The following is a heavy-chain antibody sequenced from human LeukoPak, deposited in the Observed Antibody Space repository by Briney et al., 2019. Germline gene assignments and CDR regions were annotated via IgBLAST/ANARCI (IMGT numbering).Heavy chain of an antibody. CDR2: INPTGGIR. CDR1: GYTFTSYY. D-gene: IGHD3-22*01. Sequence: ASVKVSCKASGYTFTSYYMHWVRQAPGQGLEWMGIINPTGGIRSYAQKFQGRVTLTRDTSTSTVYMELSSLRSEDTAVYYCARRSSSGPSHFDYWGQGTLVTVSS. CDR3: ARRSSSGPSHFDY. J-gene: IGHJ4*02. V-gene: IGHV1-46*01.